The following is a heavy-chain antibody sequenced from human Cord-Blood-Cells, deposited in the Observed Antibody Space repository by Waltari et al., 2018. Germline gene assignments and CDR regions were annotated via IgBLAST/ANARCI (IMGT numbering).Heavy chain of an antibody. CDR3: AVTYYDYVWGSYRYDY. CDR2: NNPNSGGT. V-gene: IGHV1-2*02. CDR1: GYTFTGYY. D-gene: IGHD3-16*02. J-gene: IGHJ4*02. Sequence: QVQLVQSGAEVKKPGASVKVSCKASGYTFTGYYMHWVRQAPGQGLEWMGWNNPNSGGTNYAQKFQGRGTMTRDTSISTAYMELSRLRSDDTAVYYCAVTYYDYVWGSYRYDYWGQGTLVTVSS.